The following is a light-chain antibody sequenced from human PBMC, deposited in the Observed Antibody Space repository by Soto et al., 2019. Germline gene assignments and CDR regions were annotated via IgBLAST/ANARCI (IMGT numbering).Light chain of an antibody. CDR3: QAHDNSLGVSVL. Sequence: QSVLTQPPSASRTPGQRVTISCSGSSSNIGSNYVYWYQQLPGTAPKLLIYDTFNRPSGVPDRFSGSKSGTSASLAITGLQAEDEADYYCQAHDNSLGVSVLFGGGTKVTVL. V-gene: IGLV1-47*02. CDR1: SSNIGSNY. CDR2: DTF. J-gene: IGLJ3*02.